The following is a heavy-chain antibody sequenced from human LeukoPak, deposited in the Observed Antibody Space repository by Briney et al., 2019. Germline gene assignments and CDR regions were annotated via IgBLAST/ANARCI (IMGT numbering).Heavy chain of an antibody. CDR2: IYTSGST. CDR3: ARGGYYGSGNDFRFDP. D-gene: IGHD3-10*01. V-gene: IGHV4-4*07. CDR1: GGSISSYY. J-gene: IGHJ5*02. Sequence: SETLSLTCTVSGGSISSYYWSWIRQPAGKGLEWIGRIYTSGSTNYNPSLKRRVTMSVDTSKNQFSLKLSSVTAADTAVYYCARGGYYGSGNDFRFDPCGQGTLATVSS.